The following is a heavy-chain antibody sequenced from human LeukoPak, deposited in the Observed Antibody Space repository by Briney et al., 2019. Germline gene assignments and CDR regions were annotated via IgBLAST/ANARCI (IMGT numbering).Heavy chain of an antibody. Sequence: GGSLRLSCAASGFTFSSYWMSWVRQAPGKGLEWVANIKQDGSEKYYVDSVRGRFTISRDNTKNLLYLQMSSLRAEDTAVYYCATDRGWRTSGYYLYYFEYWGQGTLVTFSS. CDR2: IKQDGSEK. D-gene: IGHD3-3*01. J-gene: IGHJ4*02. CDR3: ATDRGWRTSGYYLYYFEY. V-gene: IGHV3-7*01. CDR1: GFTFSSYW.